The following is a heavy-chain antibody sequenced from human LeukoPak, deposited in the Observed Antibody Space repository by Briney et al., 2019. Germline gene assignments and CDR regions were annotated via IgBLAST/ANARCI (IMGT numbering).Heavy chain of an antibody. CDR1: GFTFSSYG. Sequence: GGSLRLSCAASGFTFSSYGMHWVRQAPGKGLEWVAVIWYDGSNKYYADSVKGRFTISRDNSKNTLYLQMNSLRAEDTAVYYCARTGRSGWYDFDYWGQGTLVTVSS. CDR3: ARTGRSGWYDFDY. D-gene: IGHD6-19*01. J-gene: IGHJ4*02. V-gene: IGHV3-33*01. CDR2: IWYDGSNK.